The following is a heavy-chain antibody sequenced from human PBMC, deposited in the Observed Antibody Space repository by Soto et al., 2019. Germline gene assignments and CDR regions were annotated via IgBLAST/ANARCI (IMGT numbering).Heavy chain of an antibody. D-gene: IGHD5-12*01. Sequence: GGSLRLSCTASGFTFGDYAMSWFRQAPGKGLEWVGFIRSKAYGGTTEYAASLKGRFTISRDDSKSIAYLQMNSLKTEDTAVYYCTRDWGVATIFYFDYWGQGTLVTVSS. CDR1: GFTFGDYA. CDR2: IRSKAYGGTT. J-gene: IGHJ4*02. V-gene: IGHV3-49*03. CDR3: TRDWGVATIFYFDY.